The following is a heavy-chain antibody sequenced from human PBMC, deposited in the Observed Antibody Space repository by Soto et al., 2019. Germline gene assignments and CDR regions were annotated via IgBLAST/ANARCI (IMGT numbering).Heavy chain of an antibody. CDR1: GGSISNNRW. J-gene: IGHJ5*02. Sequence: QVKLQESGPGLEKPSGTLSLTCAVSGGSISNNRWWTWVRQAPGKGLEWIGEIHDRGSTNYNLSLKSRAPVSIYRSKNQFSLEMRAVTAADTAVYYCAGQWAAGYGAFDPWGQGTLVTVSS. CDR2: IHDRGST. D-gene: IGHD3-9*01. CDR3: AGQWAAGYGAFDP. V-gene: IGHV4-4*02.